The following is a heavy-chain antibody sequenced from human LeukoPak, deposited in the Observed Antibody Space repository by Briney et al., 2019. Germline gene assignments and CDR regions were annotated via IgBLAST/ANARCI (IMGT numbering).Heavy chain of an antibody. CDR3: ASSEYSYGLDTFDY. V-gene: IGHV4-59*08. D-gene: IGHD5-18*01. CDR2: IYYSGST. CDR1: GGSISSHY. Sequence: SETLSLTCTVSGGSISSHYWSWIRQPPGKGLEWIGYIYYSGSTNYNPSLKSRVTISVDTSKNQFSLKLSSVTAADTAVYYCASSEYSYGLDTFDYWGQGTLVTVSS. J-gene: IGHJ4*02.